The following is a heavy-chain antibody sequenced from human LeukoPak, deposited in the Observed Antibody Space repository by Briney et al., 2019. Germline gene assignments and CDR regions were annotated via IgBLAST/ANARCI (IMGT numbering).Heavy chain of an antibody. CDR2: IYYSGST. CDR3: GRDLGGYSSYDY. V-gene: IGHV4-59*01. Sequence: SETLSLTCTVSGVSLNSYYWSWIRQPPGKGLEWIGYIYYSGSTNYNPSLKSRVTISVDTSKNQFSLKLSSVTAADTAVYYWGRDLGGYSSYDYWGQGTLVTVSS. J-gene: IGHJ4*02. D-gene: IGHD6-13*01. CDR1: GVSLNSYY.